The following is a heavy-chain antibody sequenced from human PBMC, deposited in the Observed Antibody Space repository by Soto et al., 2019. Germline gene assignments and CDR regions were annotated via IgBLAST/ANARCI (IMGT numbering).Heavy chain of an antibody. CDR2: IGIGGDKT. J-gene: IGHJ5*02. V-gene: IGHV3-23*04. CDR1: GFTFSSNY. CDR3: AKWDGYGDH. D-gene: IGHD5-12*01. Sequence: EVQLVESGGDLIQPGGSLRLSCAASGFTFSSNYFTWVRQAPGKGLEYVSGIGIGGDKTWHADSVKGRFTVSRDNSKNTVYLQMNSLRVDDTAVYYCAKWDGYGDHWGQGTLVTVSS.